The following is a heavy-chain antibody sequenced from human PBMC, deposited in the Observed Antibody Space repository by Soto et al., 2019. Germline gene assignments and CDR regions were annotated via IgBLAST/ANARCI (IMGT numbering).Heavy chain of an antibody. D-gene: IGHD1-26*01. Sequence: GGSLRLSCAASGFTFRNYAIHWVRQAPGKGLEWVAVISRDGSHKYYLDSLKGRFTISRDNSKDTVNLLMNSLRDDDSAMYYCARSRNSAVADSFDFWGQGTLVTVSS. CDR2: ISRDGSHK. CDR3: ARSRNSAVADSFDF. V-gene: IGHV3-30*04. CDR1: GFTFRNYA. J-gene: IGHJ4*02.